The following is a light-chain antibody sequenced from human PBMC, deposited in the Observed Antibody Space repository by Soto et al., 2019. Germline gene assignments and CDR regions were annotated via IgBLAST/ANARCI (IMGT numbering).Light chain of an antibody. Sequence: DIQMTQSPSSLSASAGDRVTIACRASQGISNFLAWYQQIPGGAPKLLISAASTLQFGVPSRFSGSGSDTDFTLTISSLQPEDVATYFCHQYNSAPQTFGQGTKVEIK. CDR3: HQYNSAPQT. V-gene: IGKV1-27*01. CDR1: QGISNF. J-gene: IGKJ1*01. CDR2: AAS.